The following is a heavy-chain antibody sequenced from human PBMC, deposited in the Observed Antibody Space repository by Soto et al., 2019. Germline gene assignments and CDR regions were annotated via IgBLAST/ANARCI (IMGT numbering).Heavy chain of an antibody. D-gene: IGHD6-19*01. CDR1: GFTFGTTD. Sequence: QLLQSGGGLVQPGGSLTHSCAASGFTFGTTDMSWVRQAPGEGLEWVSTIDGSGGITYYADSVKGRFTISRDNSRNTVYLQMNSLRGDDTALYYCVKNSGWFSTWGPGALVTVSS. CDR2: IDGSGGIT. CDR3: VKNSGWFST. J-gene: IGHJ5*02. V-gene: IGHV3-23*01.